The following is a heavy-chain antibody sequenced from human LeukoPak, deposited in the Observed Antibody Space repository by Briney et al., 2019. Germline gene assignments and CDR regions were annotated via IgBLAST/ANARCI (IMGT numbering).Heavy chain of an antibody. CDR3: ARASPYCSSTKCYQKLDY. CDR2: LYNDGSEA. Sequence: GGSLRLSCAASGFTFSTYWMHWVRQAPGKGLVWVSRLYNDGSEANYADSVRGRFTISRDNARNTLYLQMDSLRAEDTAVYYCARASPYCSSTKCYQKLDYWGQGTLVTASS. J-gene: IGHJ4*02. D-gene: IGHD2-2*01. CDR1: GFTFSTYW. V-gene: IGHV3-74*01.